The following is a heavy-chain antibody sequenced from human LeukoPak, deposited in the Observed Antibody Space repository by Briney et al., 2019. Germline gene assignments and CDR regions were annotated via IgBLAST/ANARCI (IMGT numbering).Heavy chain of an antibody. V-gene: IGHV4-59*12. CDR1: GGSISSYY. CDR2: IYYSGST. Sequence: SETLSLTCTVSGGSISSYYWSWIRQPPGKGLEWIGYIYYSGSTNYNPSLKSRVTISVDTSKNQFSLKLSSVTAADTAVYYCARDKDSSGWYGSAFDIWGQGTMVTVSS. J-gene: IGHJ3*02. D-gene: IGHD6-19*01. CDR3: ARDKDSSGWYGSAFDI.